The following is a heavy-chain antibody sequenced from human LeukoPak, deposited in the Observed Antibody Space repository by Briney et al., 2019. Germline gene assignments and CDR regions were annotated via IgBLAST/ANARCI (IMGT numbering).Heavy chain of an antibody. Sequence: ASVKVSCKASGYTFTTFGISWVRQAPGQGLEWVGWISAQSGNTEYAQKFQDRVTMTTETATTTADMDLRSLRSDDTAVYYCARDQRPIRDNWFDPWGQGTLVTVSS. CDR3: ARDQRPIRDNWFDP. CDR2: ISAQSGNT. V-gene: IGHV1-18*01. CDR1: GYTFTTFG. D-gene: IGHD6-25*01. J-gene: IGHJ5*02.